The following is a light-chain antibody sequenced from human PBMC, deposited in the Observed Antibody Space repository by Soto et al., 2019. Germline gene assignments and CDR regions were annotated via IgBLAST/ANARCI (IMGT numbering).Light chain of an antibody. J-gene: IGKJ2*01. CDR1: QSISSW. Sequence: DIQMTQSPSTLSASVGDRVTITCRASQSISSWLAWYQQKPGKAPKLLIYDASSLESGVPSRIRGSGSGTEFPLTISSRQPDHFATYYCQQYNSYSPLYTFGQGTKLEIK. CDR3: QQYNSYSPLYT. CDR2: DAS. V-gene: IGKV1-5*01.